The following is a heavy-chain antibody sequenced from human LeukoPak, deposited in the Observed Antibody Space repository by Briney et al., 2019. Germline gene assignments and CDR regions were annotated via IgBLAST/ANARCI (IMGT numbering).Heavy chain of an antibody. CDR2: INAYDNT. J-gene: IGHJ4*02. D-gene: IGHD4-17*01. CDR3: ARVPSGDCFDY. CDR1: GYTFATYA. V-gene: IGHV1-3*01. Sequence: ASVKDSCKASGYTFATYAIHWVRQAPGQRLEWMGWINAYDNTKYSQKFQGRVTFTRDTSASTAYMELSSLRPEDTAVYYCARVPSGDCFDYWGQGTLVTVSA.